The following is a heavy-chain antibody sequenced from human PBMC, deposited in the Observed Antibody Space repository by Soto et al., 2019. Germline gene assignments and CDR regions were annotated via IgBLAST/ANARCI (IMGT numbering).Heavy chain of an antibody. D-gene: IGHD1-1*01. Sequence: SETLSLTCTVSGGSISSYYWSWIRQPPGKGLEWIGYIYYSGSTNYNPSLKSRVTISVDTSKNQFSLKLSSVTAADTAVYYCARGAGTPTYYYYGMDVWGQGTTVTVSS. V-gene: IGHV4-59*01. CDR2: IYYSGST. J-gene: IGHJ6*02. CDR1: GGSISSYY. CDR3: ARGAGTPTYYYYGMDV.